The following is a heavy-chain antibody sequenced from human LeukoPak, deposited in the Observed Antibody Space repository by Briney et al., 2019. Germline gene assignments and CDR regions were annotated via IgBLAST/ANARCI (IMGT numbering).Heavy chain of an antibody. CDR1: GFTFSSYF. Sequence: GGSLRLSCAASGFTFSSYFMNWVRQAPGKGLEWVSYISSSSSTIYYADSVKGRFTISRDNAKSSLYLQMNSLRAEDTAVYYCAKPTLGDVIDAFDNWGQGTMVTISS. V-gene: IGHV3-48*01. CDR2: ISSSSSTI. J-gene: IGHJ3*02. CDR3: AKPTLGDVIDAFDN. D-gene: IGHD3-10*01.